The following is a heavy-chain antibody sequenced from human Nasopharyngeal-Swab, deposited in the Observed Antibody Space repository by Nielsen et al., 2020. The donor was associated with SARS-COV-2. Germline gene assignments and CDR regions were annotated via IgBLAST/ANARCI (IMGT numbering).Heavy chain of an antibody. Sequence: GESLKISCAASGFTFRSYAMNWVRQAPGKGLEWVSGISGSGAGTYYADSAKDRFTISRDNSKNTLYLQMNSLRAEDTAVYYCAKDLQSGRNYYYYYGMDVWGQGTTVTASS. CDR2: ISGSGAGT. CDR3: AKDLQSGRNYYYYYGMDV. J-gene: IGHJ6*02. V-gene: IGHV3-23*01. D-gene: IGHD1-26*01. CDR1: GFTFRSYA.